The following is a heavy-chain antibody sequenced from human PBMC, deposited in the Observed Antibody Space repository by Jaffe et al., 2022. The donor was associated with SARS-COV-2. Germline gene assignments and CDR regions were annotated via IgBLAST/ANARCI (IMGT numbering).Heavy chain of an antibody. J-gene: IGHJ3*01. D-gene: IGHD2-21*02. CDR2: IYWDDAK. CDR1: GFSLSTNGVA. V-gene: IGHV2-5*05. CDR3: AHRSDSSRAFDV. Sequence: QITLKESGPALVKPTQTLTVTCAFSGFSLSTNGVAVGWIRQPPGKALEWLALIYWDDAKRYGPSLKNRLTITKDTSKNQVVLTMTNVDPVDTATFYCAHRSDSSRAFDVWGQGTMVTVSS.